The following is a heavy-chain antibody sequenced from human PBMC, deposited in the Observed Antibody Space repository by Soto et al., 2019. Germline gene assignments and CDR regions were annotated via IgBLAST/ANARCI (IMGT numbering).Heavy chain of an antibody. J-gene: IGHJ5*02. CDR3: ARSSGGNFGIIIEGSNWFDP. D-gene: IGHD3-3*01. V-gene: IGHV1-46*01. CDR1: GDTFTSYY. Sequence: ASVKVSCKXPGDTFTSYYLNWVRQAPGQGLEWMGVINPHGGSTKYAQKFQGRITMTRDTSRSTVYMELSSLRSDDTAIYYCARSSGGNFGIIIEGSNWFDPWGQGTLVTVSS. CDR2: INPHGGST.